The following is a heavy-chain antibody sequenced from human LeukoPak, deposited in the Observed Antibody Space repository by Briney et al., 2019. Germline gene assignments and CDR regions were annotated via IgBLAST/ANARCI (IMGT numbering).Heavy chain of an antibody. CDR2: INPNSGGT. D-gene: IGHD6-13*01. CDR1: GYTFTSYG. Sequence: PGASVKVSCKASGYTFTSYGISWVRQAPGQGLEWMGWINPNSGGTNYAQKFQGWVTMTRDTSISTAYMELSRLRSDDTAVYYCARGGIYSSSWYGFTDAFDIWGQGTMVTVSS. CDR3: ARGGIYSSSWYGFTDAFDI. V-gene: IGHV1-2*04. J-gene: IGHJ3*02.